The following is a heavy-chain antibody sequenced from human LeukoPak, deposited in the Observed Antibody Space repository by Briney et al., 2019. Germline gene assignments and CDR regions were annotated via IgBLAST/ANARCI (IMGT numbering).Heavy chain of an antibody. CDR2: IYSGGST. D-gene: IGHD3-3*01. J-gene: IGHJ4*02. V-gene: IGHV3-53*01. CDR1: GFTFSSYS. CDR3: ARVRTEWLVDY. Sequence: PGGSLRLSCAASGFTFSSYSMNWVRQAPGKGLEWVSVIYSGGSTYYADSVKGRFTISRDNSKNTLYLQMNSLRAEDTAVYYCARVRTEWLVDYWGQGTLVTVSS.